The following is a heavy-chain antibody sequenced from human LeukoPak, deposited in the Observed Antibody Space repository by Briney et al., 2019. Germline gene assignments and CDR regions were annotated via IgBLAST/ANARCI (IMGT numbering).Heavy chain of an antibody. CDR2: ISPSGVRT. J-gene: IGHJ4*02. Sequence: HAGGSLRLSCAASGFTFSSYAISWVRQAPGKGLEWVSAISPSGVRTYYADSVKGRFTISRDNSKNTLYLQMNSLRAEDTAVYFCAKGDFDFSSGRNKRPKDQYFDYWGQGTLVTVSS. CDR1: GFTFSSYA. D-gene: IGHD3-3*01. CDR3: AKGDFDFSSGRNKRPKDQYFDY. V-gene: IGHV3-23*01.